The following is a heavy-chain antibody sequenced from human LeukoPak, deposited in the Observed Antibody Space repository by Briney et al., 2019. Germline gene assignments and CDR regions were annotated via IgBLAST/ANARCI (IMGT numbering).Heavy chain of an antibody. CDR1: GYTFTSYG. CDR3: ATGPREYEYVWGSYRANWFDP. CDR2: ISAYNGNT. V-gene: IGHV1-18*01. Sequence: ASVKVSCKASGYTFTSYGISGVRQAPGQGLEWRGWISAYNGNTNYAQKLQGRGTMAKDTSTSTAYMELSSLRADDTAVYYCATGPREYEYVWGSYRANWFDPWGQGTLVTVSS. D-gene: IGHD3-16*02. J-gene: IGHJ5*02.